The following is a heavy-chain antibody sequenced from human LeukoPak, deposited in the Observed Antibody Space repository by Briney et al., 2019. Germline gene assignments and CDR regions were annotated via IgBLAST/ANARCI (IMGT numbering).Heavy chain of an antibody. CDR2: INYSGST. V-gene: IGHV4-59*08. J-gene: IGHJ4*02. Sequence: SETLSLTCTVSSGSITTYHWSWVRQPPGKRLEWIGHINYSGSTNYNPSLRSRVTISVGTSKNQFSLKLSSVTAADTAVYYCAALSASHWNFDYWGQGRLVTVSS. CDR3: AALSASHWNFDY. D-gene: IGHD1-26*01. CDR1: SGSITTYH.